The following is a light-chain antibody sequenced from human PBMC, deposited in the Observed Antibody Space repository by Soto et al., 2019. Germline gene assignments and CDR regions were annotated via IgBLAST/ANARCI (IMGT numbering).Light chain of an antibody. CDR1: QSVSSSY. J-gene: IGKJ1*01. CDR3: QQYGSSRWK. V-gene: IGKV3-20*01. CDR2: GAS. Sequence: EIVLTQSPGTLALSPRERSTLPSRASQSVSSSYLAWYQQKPGQAPRLLIYGASSRATGIPDRFSGSGSGTDFTLTISRLEPEDFAVYYCQQYGSSRWKCGQGTKGDIK.